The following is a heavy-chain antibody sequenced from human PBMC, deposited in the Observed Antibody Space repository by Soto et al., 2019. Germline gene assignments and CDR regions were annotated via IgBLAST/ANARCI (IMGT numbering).Heavy chain of an antibody. D-gene: IGHD5-12*01. CDR1: GYTFTSYY. CDR3: ARDRVATDYYYGMDV. CDR2: INPSGGST. J-gene: IGHJ6*02. V-gene: IGHV1-46*01. Sequence: GASVKVSCKASGYTFTSYYMHWVRQAPGQGLEWMGIINPSGGSTSYAQKFQGRVTMTRDTSTSTVYMELSSLRSEDTAVYYCARDRVATDYYYGMDVWGQGTTVTVSS.